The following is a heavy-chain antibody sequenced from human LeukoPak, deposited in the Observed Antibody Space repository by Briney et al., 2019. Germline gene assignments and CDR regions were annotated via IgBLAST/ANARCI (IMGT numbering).Heavy chain of an antibody. CDR1: GGSISSSSYY. V-gene: IGHV4-39*01. CDR3: ARCGDKNQYGSGSYYKGLFDY. D-gene: IGHD3-10*01. J-gene: IGHJ4*02. CDR2: IYYSGST. Sequence: SETLSLTCTVSGGSISSSSYYWGWIRQPPGKGLEWIGSIYYSGSTYYNPSLKSRVTISVDTSKNQFSLKLSSVTAADTAVYYCARCGDKNQYGSGSYYKGLFDYWGQGTLVTVSS.